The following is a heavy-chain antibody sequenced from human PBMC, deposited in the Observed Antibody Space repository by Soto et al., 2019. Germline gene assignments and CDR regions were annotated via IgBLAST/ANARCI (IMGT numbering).Heavy chain of an antibody. J-gene: IGHJ6*02. D-gene: IGHD6-19*01. CDR3: ARDSTEKSSGWYGGYYYYYGMDV. V-gene: IGHV3-21*01. CDR1: GFTFSSYS. Sequence: EVQLVESGGGLVKPGGSLRLSCAASGFTFSSYSMNWVRQAPGKGLEGVSSISSSSSYIYYADSVKGRFTISRDNAKNSLYLQMNSLRAEDTAVYYCARDSTEKSSGWYGGYYYYYGMDVWGQGTTVTVSS. CDR2: ISSSSSYI.